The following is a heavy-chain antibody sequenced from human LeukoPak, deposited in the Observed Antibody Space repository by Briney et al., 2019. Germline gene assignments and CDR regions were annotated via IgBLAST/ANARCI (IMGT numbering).Heavy chain of an antibody. CDR1: GYTFTGYY. CDR3: ARDQSGDRATRGDY. Sequence: ASVNVSCKASGYTFTGYYMHWVRQAPGQGLVWMGWINPNSGGTNYAQKFQGRVTMTRDTSISTAYMELSRLRSDDTAVYYCARDQSGDRATRGDYWGQGALVTVSS. CDR2: INPNSGGT. V-gene: IGHV1-2*02. J-gene: IGHJ4*02. D-gene: IGHD1-26*01.